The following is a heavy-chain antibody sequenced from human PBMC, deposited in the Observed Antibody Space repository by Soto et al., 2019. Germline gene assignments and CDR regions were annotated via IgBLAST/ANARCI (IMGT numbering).Heavy chain of an antibody. CDR1: GGSFSGYY. Sequence: SETLSLTCAVYGGSFSGYYWNWIRQPPGKGLEWIGEINDSGSTNYSPSLRSRVTISVATSKNQISLRLSSVTSADTAVYYCARGLAPTIFGTVPTPNWFDPWGQGTLVTVSS. V-gene: IGHV4-34*01. D-gene: IGHD3-3*01. CDR3: ARGLAPTIFGTVPTPNWFDP. CDR2: INDSGST. J-gene: IGHJ5*02.